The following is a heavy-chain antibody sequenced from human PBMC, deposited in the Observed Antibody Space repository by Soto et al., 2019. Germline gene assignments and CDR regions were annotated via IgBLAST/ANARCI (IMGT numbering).Heavy chain of an antibody. D-gene: IGHD1-1*01. Sequence: HPGGSLRPSCAASGFTFSSFATIWVRHAPGQGLEGVSAISVTGGSTFYADSVQGRFTIARNNSENAVYLQMNSLRGDETAISNVAKGMEGPWDYYYGMAVWGQGTTVTVSS. CDR2: ISVTGGST. V-gene: IGHV3-23*01. CDR1: GFTFSSFA. CDR3: AKGMEGPWDYYYGMAV. J-gene: IGHJ6*02.